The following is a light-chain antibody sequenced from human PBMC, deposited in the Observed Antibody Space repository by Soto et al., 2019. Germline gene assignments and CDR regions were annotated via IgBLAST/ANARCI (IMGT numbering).Light chain of an antibody. CDR3: CLYAVTFYV. CDR1: SSDVGTYDF. CDR2: DVS. Sequence: QSALTQPRSVSGSPGQSVTISCTGTSSDVGTYDFVSWYQQHPGKAPRLMIFDVSERPSGVPDRFSGSKSGNTASLTISGLQAEDEGDYYCCLYAVTFYVFGTGTKLTVL. V-gene: IGLV2-11*01. J-gene: IGLJ1*01.